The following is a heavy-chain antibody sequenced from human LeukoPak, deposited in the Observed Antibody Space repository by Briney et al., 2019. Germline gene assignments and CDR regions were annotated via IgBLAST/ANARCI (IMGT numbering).Heavy chain of an antibody. CDR1: GFTFSSYA. V-gene: IGHV3-30*04. D-gene: IGHD2-15*01. J-gene: IGHJ4*02. CDR2: ISYDGSNK. Sequence: GGSLRLSCAASGFTFSSYAMHWVRQAPGKGLEWVAVISYDGSNKYYADSVKGRFTISRDNSKNTLYLQMNSLRAEDTAVCYCARDQEVIVVVVAATFGYFDYWGQGTLVTVSS. CDR3: ARDQEVIVVVVAATFGYFDY.